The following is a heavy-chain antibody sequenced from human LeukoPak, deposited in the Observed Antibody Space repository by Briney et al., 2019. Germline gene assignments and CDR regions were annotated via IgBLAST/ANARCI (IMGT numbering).Heavy chain of an antibody. CDR3: TKVTTSTKYYSGMDV. CDR1: GFTFSTYV. Sequence: GGSLRLSCAASGFTFSTYVIHGVRQAPGKGLEWAALISYDGSSKYYADSVKGRFTISRDNSRNTVYLQMNSLRAEDTAVYYCTKVTTSTKYYSGMDVWGQGTTVTVSS. J-gene: IGHJ6*02. V-gene: IGHV3-30*18. CDR2: ISYDGSSK. D-gene: IGHD1-14*01.